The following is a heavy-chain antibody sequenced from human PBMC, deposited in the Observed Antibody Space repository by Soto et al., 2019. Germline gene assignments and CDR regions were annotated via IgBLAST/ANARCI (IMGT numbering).Heavy chain of an antibody. CDR3: ARARKTSGSTHYYYGMDV. J-gene: IGHJ6*02. CDR1: GGSVSSGSYY. Sequence: QVQLQESGPGLVKPSETLSLTCTVSGGSVSSGSYYWSWIRQPPGKGLEWIGYIYYSGSTNYNPSLGIRVTISVDTSKICFSLKLSSVTAADTAVYYCARARKTSGSTHYYYGMDVWGQGTTVTVSS. V-gene: IGHV4-61*01. D-gene: IGHD1-26*01. CDR2: IYYSGST.